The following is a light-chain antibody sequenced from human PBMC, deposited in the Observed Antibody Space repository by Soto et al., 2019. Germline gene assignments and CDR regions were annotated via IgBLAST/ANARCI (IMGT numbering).Light chain of an antibody. CDR3: QQRNCRYT. CDR1: HSVSSY. J-gene: IGKJ2*01. CDR2: DVS. V-gene: IGKV3-11*01. Sequence: EMVLTQSPATLSLSPGDRATLSSRASHSVSSYLAWSQQRPGQAPRLLIYDVSNRATGIPGRFSGSGSGTDFNLAFSSLEPEDFEVYYCQQRNCRYTCGPGTKLEIK.